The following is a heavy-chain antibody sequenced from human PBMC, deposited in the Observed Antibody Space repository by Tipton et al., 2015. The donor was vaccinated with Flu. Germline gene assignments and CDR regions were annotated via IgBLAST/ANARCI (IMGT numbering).Heavy chain of an antibody. Sequence: QLVQSGVEVKKPGASVKVSCKASGYTFTNFGSTWVRQAPGQGLEWMGWISGYNGDTNYAEKLQGRVTMTTDASTHTAYMELRCLKSDDPAMYYCARDRGSYNIHLEYHYYYGMDLWGQGTTVPVSS. CDR2: ISGYNGDT. CDR3: ARDRGSYNIHLEYHYYYGMDL. D-gene: IGHD1-26*01. CDR1: GYTFTNFG. J-gene: IGHJ6*02. V-gene: IGHV1-18*01.